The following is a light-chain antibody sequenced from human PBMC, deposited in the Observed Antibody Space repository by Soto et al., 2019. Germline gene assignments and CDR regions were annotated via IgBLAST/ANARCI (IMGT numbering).Light chain of an antibody. CDR2: EGS. CDR3: CSYAGSRTLV. CDR1: SSDVGTYNL. Sequence: QSALTQPASVSGSPGQSITISCTGTSSDVGTYNLVSRYQQHPGKAPKLMIYEGSKRPSGVSNRLSGSKSGNTASLTISGLQAEDEADYYCCSYAGSRTLVFGGGTKLTVL. V-gene: IGLV2-23*01. J-gene: IGLJ2*01.